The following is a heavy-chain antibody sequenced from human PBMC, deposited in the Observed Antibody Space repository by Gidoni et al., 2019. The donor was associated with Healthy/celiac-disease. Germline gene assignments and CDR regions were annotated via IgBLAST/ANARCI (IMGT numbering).Heavy chain of an antibody. V-gene: IGHV3-21*01. D-gene: IGHD1-7*01. CDR2: ISSSSSYI. CDR1: GFTFSSYS. CDR3: ARTGTTNLGFDY. J-gene: IGHJ4*02. Sequence: EVQLVESGGGLVKPGGSLRLSCAASGFTFSSYSMNWVRQAPGKGLEWVSSISSSSSYIYYADSVKGRFTISRDNAKNSLYLQMNSLRAEDTAVYYCARTGTTNLGFDYWGQGTLVTVSS.